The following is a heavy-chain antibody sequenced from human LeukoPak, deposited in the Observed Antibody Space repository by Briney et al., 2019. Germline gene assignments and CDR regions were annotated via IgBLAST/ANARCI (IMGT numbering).Heavy chain of an antibody. Sequence: GGSLRLSCAASGFSFSSNGMDWVRQAPGKGLEWVAFTRYDGSNKYYADSVKGRFTISRDNAKKSLYLQMNSLRADDTAVYYCSRLGGSYYHYWGQGTLVTVSS. J-gene: IGHJ4*02. CDR2: TRYDGSNK. D-gene: IGHD1-26*01. CDR1: GFSFSSNG. V-gene: IGHV3-30*02. CDR3: SRLGGSYYHY.